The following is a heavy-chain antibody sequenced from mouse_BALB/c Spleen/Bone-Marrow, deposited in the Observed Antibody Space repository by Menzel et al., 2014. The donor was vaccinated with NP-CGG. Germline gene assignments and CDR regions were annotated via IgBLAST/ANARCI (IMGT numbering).Heavy chain of an antibody. CDR2: INPGSGGT. CDR3: ARGDYRSYYFDY. Sequence: QEQMTESGAELVRPGPSVKVYCKASGYAFTNYLIELVKPGPGQGLEWIGVINPGSGGTNYNEQFKCKATLTADKSSSTAYMQLSSLTSDDSAVYFCARGDYRSYYFDYWGQGTTLTVSS. J-gene: IGHJ2*01. D-gene: IGHD2-14*01. CDR1: GYAFTNYL. V-gene: IGHV1-54*01.